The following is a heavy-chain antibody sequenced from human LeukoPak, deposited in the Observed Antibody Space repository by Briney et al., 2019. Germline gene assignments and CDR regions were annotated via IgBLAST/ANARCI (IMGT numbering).Heavy chain of an antibody. CDR1: GFTFSSYA. D-gene: IGHD1-1*01. V-gene: IGHV3-64*01. CDR3: VRWYKSLDI. CDR2: IGMNGGTT. Sequence: PGGSLRLSCAASGFTFSSYAMHWVRQAPGKGLEYVSGIGMNGGTTYYASSVKGRFTISRDNSKNTIYLQLGSLKTEDMAVYHCVRWYKSLDIWGQGTTVTVS. J-gene: IGHJ6*02.